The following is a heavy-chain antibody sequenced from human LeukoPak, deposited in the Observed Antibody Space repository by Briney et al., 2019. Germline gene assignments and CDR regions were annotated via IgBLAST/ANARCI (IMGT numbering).Heavy chain of an antibody. V-gene: IGHV3-30*18. CDR2: ISYDESHK. J-gene: IGHJ4*02. D-gene: IGHD6-19*01. Sequence: GGSLRLSCAASGFTFSSYGMHWVRQAPGKGLEWVAVISYDESHKYYADSVKGRLIISRDNSKNTLYLQMNSLRAEDTAVYYCAKDASDSSGWYYFDYWGQGTLVTVSS. CDR1: GFTFSSYG. CDR3: AKDASDSSGWYYFDY.